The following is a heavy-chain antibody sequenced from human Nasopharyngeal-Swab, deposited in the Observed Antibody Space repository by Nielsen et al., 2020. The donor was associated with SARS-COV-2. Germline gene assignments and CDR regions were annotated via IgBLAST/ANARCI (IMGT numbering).Heavy chain of an antibody. CDR1: GVTFGDYA. CDR3: TRYSIRAYYYAMDV. V-gene: IGHV3-49*03. CDR2: IRRKAHSATR. D-gene: IGHD3-10*01. J-gene: IGHJ6*02. Sequence: GGSLRLSCTTSGVTFGDYAMSWFSQAPENGLEWVAFIRRKAHSATRTYAASVKGRFTISRDDSKNIAYLQMNSLETEDTGVYYCTRYSIRAYYYAMDVWGQGTTVTVSS.